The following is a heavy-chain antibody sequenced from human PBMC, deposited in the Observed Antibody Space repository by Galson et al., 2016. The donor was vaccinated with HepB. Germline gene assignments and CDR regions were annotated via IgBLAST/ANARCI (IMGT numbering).Heavy chain of an antibody. D-gene: IGHD3-3*01. J-gene: IGHJ6*01. CDR3: ARGVTIFGVVTNPSDV. Sequence: SLRLSCAASRITFSTYAMNWVRQAPGKGLEWVSAISGSGATTYYEDSVEGRFTISRDNSKNTLYLQMDSLRAEDTAVYYCARGVTIFGVVTNPSDVWGQGTTVTVSS. CDR2: ISGSGATT. CDR1: RITFSTYA. V-gene: IGHV3-23*01.